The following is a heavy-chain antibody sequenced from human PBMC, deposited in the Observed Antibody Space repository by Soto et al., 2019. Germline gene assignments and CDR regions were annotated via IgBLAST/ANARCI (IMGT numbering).Heavy chain of an antibody. D-gene: IGHD3-16*01. CDR3: AKDRVESGLGEIDY. V-gene: IGHV3-30*18. CDR1: GFTFSNYG. CDR2: ISYDGSRE. Sequence: QVQLVESGGGVVQPGRSMRLSCAASGFTFSNYGMLWVRQAPGKGLEWVAIISYDGSREYYLDSVKGRFTISRDNPKNTLYLQMNSLRAEDTAVYYCAKDRVESGLGEIDYWGQGTLVSVSS. J-gene: IGHJ4*02.